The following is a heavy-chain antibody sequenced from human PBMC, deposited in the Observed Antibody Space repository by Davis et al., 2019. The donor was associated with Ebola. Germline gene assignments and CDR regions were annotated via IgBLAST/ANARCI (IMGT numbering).Heavy chain of an antibody. V-gene: IGHV3-66*01. J-gene: IGHJ6*04. Sequence: GESLKISCAASGFSVSDKYMSWVRQAPGKGLEWVSVIYTDGRMYHADSVKGRFTISRDNAKNSLFLQMNSLRAEDTAVYYCAGDDYDFWGGYSPVYYYGMDVWGKGTTVTVSS. D-gene: IGHD3-3*01. CDR1: GFSVSDKY. CDR3: AGDDYDFWGGYSPVYYYGMDV. CDR2: IYTDGRM.